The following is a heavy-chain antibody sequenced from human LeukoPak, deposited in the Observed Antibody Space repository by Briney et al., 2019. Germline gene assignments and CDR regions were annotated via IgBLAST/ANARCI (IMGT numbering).Heavy chain of an antibody. Sequence: SETLSLTCTVSGGSISSSSYYWGWIRQPPGKVLEWIGSIYYSGSTYYNPSLKSRVTISVDTSKNQFSMQLNSVTPEDTAVYYCARDDLQLVRRLGRNTEYYYYYYMDVWGKGTTVTVSS. V-gene: IGHV4-39*02. CDR1: GGSISSSSYY. CDR2: IYYSGST. D-gene: IGHD6-13*01. CDR3: ARDDLQLVRRLGRNTEYYYYYYMDV. J-gene: IGHJ6*03.